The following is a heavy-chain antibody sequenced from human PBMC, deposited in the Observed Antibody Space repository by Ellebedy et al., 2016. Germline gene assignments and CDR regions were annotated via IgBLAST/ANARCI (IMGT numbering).Heavy chain of an antibody. Sequence: SETLSLTXTVSGGSINTYYWSWIRQAPGKGLEWIANIYNNGKTNYNAALKSRVTISTDTSTNQVSLRLTSVTAADTAVYYCARPVGFGGVINYFDSWGQGILITVSS. CDR2: IYNNGKT. CDR1: GGSINTYY. V-gene: IGHV4-59*03. J-gene: IGHJ4*02. CDR3: ARPVGFGGVINYFDS. D-gene: IGHD3-16*01.